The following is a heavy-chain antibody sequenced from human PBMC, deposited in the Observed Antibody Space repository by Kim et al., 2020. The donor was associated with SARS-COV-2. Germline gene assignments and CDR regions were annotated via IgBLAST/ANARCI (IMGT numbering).Heavy chain of an antibody. CDR2: VHYRGGT. Sequence: SETLSLTCTVSGGSISSYYWNWIRQTPGKGMEWIGHVHYRGGTTYNLSLKSRVTFEVDTSKNQFSLKLHSVTAADTAIYYCAREGSMGNCFDIWGQGTKVTVSS. CDR3: AREGSMGNCFDI. J-gene: IGHJ3*02. CDR1: GGSISSYY. D-gene: IGHD1-7*01. V-gene: IGHV4-59*12.